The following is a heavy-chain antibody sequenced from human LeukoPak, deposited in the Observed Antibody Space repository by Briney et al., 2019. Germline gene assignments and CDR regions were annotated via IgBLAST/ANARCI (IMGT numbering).Heavy chain of an antibody. J-gene: IGHJ6*04. CDR3: ARRPGLGTVGMDV. CDR2: IYPGDSDT. D-gene: IGHD7-27*01. V-gene: IGHV5-51*01. Sequence: GESLKIPCKGSGYSFTSYCIGRVRQMPGKGLEWRGIIYPGDSDTRYSPSFQGQVTISADKSMSTAYLQWSSLKASDAGMYYCARRPGLGTVGMDVWGKGTTVTVSS. CDR1: GYSFTSYC.